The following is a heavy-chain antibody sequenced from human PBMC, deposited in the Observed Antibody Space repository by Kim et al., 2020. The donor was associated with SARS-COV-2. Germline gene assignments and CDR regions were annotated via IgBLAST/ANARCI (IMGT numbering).Heavy chain of an antibody. Sequence: YAQKLQGRVTMTTDTSTSTAYMELRSLRSDDTAVYYCARDKQWLDGLFDYWGQGTLVIVSS. V-gene: IGHV1-18*01. D-gene: IGHD6-19*01. CDR3: ARDKQWLDGLFDY. J-gene: IGHJ4*02.